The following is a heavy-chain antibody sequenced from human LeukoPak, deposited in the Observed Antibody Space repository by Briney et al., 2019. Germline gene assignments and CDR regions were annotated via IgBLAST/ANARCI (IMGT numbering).Heavy chain of an antibody. CDR3: ARQRSYGSGSYCDY. CDR1: GYSFTSYW. V-gene: IGHV5-51*01. D-gene: IGHD3-10*01. J-gene: IGHJ4*02. Sequence: LGESLKISCKGSGYSFTSYWIGWVRQMPGKGLELMGIIYPGDSVTRYSPSFEGLVTISADKSISTAYLQWSSLKASDTAMYYCARQRSYGSGSYCDYWGQGTLVSVSS. CDR2: IYPGDSVT.